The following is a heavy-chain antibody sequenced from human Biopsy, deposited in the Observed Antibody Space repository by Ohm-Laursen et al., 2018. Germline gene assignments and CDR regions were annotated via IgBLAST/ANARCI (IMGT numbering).Heavy chain of an antibody. CDR3: ARGYSRRVSIFEASIYWCDT. Sequence: ASVKVSCKSSGYSFSTYDVNWVRQARGQGLEWMGWMIPSSGKTGYAQRFQGRVTLTMNTSISTAYMELSGLRSEDTAVYFCARGYSRRVSIFEASIYWCDTWGRGTLVTVSS. J-gene: IGHJ5*02. V-gene: IGHV1-8*01. CDR2: MIPSSGKT. D-gene: IGHD6-6*01. CDR1: GYSFSTYD.